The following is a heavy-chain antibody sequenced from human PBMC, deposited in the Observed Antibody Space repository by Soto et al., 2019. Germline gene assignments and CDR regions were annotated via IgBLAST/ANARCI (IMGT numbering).Heavy chain of an antibody. Sequence: EVQLLESGGGLVQPGGSVRLSCAASGLTFGNYAMSWVRQAPGKGLEWVSAIRGDSGRTYYADSVKGRFTISKDNSKNTLYLQMNPLRAEDTAVYYCAVTPNCGRDCSAASYWYFDIWGRGTLVTVSS. V-gene: IGHV3-23*01. CDR2: IRGDSGRT. D-gene: IGHD2-21*02. CDR1: GLTFGNYA. CDR3: AVTPNCGRDCSAASYWYFDI. J-gene: IGHJ2*01.